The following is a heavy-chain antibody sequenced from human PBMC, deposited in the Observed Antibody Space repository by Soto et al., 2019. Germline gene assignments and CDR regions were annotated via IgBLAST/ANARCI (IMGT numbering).Heavy chain of an antibody. J-gene: IGHJ5*02. D-gene: IGHD6-6*01. CDR1: GFTFSSYG. Sequence: QVQLVESGGGVVQPGRSLRLSCAASGFTFSSYGMHWVRQAPGKGLEWVAVRWYDGSNKYYADSVKGRFTISRDNSKNTLYLQMNSLRAEDTAVYYCARDFAARLNWFDPWGQGTLVTVSS. CDR2: RWYDGSNK. V-gene: IGHV3-33*01. CDR3: ARDFAARLNWFDP.